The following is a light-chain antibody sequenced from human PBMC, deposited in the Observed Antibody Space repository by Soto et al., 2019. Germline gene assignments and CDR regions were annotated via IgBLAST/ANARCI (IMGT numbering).Light chain of an antibody. V-gene: IGLV2-8*01. J-gene: IGLJ1*01. CDR3: SSYTDRNNLV. Sequence: QSALTQSPSASGSPGQSVTISCTGTSSDIGGYNSVSWDQQHPGKAPKVMIYDVSKRPSGVPDRFSGSKSGNTASLTVSALQAEDEADYYCSSYTDRNNLVFGTGTKVTVL. CDR2: DVS. CDR1: SSDIGGYNS.